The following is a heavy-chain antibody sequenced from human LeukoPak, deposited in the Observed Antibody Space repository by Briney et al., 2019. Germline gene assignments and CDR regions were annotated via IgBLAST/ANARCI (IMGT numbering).Heavy chain of an antibody. V-gene: IGHV3-7*01. J-gene: IGHJ4*02. CDR3: ARDSSGNDY. CDR2: IKEDGSEK. Sequence: GGSLRLSCAASGFTFSSYSMNWVRQTPGKGLEWVANIKEDGSEKYYVDSVKGRFTISRDNAKNSLYLEMSNLRAEDTAVYYCARDSSGNDYWGQGTLVTVSS. CDR1: GFTFSSYS. D-gene: IGHD6-19*01.